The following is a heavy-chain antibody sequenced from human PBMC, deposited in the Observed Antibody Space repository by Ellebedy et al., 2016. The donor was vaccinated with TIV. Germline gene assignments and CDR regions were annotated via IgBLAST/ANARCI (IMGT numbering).Heavy chain of an antibody. CDR1: GYTFSSYA. CDR3: ARGGVGRYCTDGVCLQALDY. J-gene: IGHJ4*02. CDR2: INAGNGHT. D-gene: IGHD2-8*01. V-gene: IGHV1-3*01. Sequence: VSVKVSCKASGYTFSSYAMHWVRQAPGQRLEWMGWINAGNGHTKYSQNFQGRVTITWDTSASTAYMELSRLRSEDTAVYYCARGGVGRYCTDGVCLQALDYWGQGTLVTVSS.